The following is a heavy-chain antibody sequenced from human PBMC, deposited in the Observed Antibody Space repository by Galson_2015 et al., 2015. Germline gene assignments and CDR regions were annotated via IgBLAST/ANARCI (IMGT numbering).Heavy chain of an antibody. D-gene: IGHD6-13*01. J-gene: IGHJ4*02. CDR1: GFTFSSYA. CDR2: ISGSGGST. V-gene: IGHV3-23*01. Sequence: SLRLSCAASGFTFSSYAMSWVRQAPGKGLEWVSAISGSGGSTYYADSVKGRFTISRDNSKNTLSLQMNSLRAEDTAVYYCAKDSSSWYDSGSFLIDYWGQGTLVTVSS. CDR3: AKDSSSWYDSGSFLIDY.